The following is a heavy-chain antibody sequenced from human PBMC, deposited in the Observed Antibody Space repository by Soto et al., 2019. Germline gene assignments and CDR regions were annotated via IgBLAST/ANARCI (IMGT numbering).Heavy chain of an antibody. D-gene: IGHD1-7*01. CDR2: IYSGGST. CDR1: GFTFSSYA. Sequence: GGSLRLSCAASGFTFSSYAMSWVRQAPGKGLEWVSAIYSGGSTYYADSVKGRFTISRDNSKNTLYLQMNSLRAEDTAVYYCAREVTGTLNWFDPWGQGTLVTVSS. CDR3: AREVTGTLNWFDP. J-gene: IGHJ5*02. V-gene: IGHV3-53*01.